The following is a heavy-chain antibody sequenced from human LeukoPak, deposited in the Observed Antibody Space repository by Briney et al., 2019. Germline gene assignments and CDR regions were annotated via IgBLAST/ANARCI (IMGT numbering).Heavy chain of an antibody. D-gene: IGHD1-26*01. CDR2: ISGGSNYI. J-gene: IGHJ5*02. V-gene: IGHV3-21*01. Sequence: GGSLTLSCAASGFTFSDSTMIWVRQAPGKGLEGVSFISGGSNYIYYADSVKGRFNICRENAKNSLYLQMNSLRVEDTAVYYSASEKVGTNWFDPWGQGTLVSVSS. CDR1: GFTFSDST. CDR3: ASEKVGTNWFDP.